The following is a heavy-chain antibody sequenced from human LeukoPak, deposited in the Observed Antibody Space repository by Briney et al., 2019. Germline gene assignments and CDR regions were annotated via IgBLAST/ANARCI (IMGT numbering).Heavy chain of an antibody. Sequence: GGSLRLSCAASGFTVSSYSMNWVRQAPGKGLEWVSGITASGGNTYYADPVKGRFTISRDNSNNILYLQMTSLRAEDTAVYYCAKLPTYDFWSGYYNDWGQGTLVTVSS. CDR1: GFTVSSYS. D-gene: IGHD3-3*01. CDR3: AKLPTYDFWSGYYND. CDR2: ITASGGNT. V-gene: IGHV3-23*01. J-gene: IGHJ4*02.